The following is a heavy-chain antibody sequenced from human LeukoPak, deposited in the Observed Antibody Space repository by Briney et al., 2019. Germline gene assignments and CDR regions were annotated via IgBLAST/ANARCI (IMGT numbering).Heavy chain of an antibody. Sequence: SETLSLTCTVSGGSISSYYWSWIRQPAGKGLEWIGRIHTSGSTNYNPSLKSRVTMSVDKSKNQFSLKLSSVTAADPAVYYCARGNAGYSYGPVDYWGQGTLVNVSS. CDR3: ARGNAGYSYGPVDY. CDR1: GGSISSYY. D-gene: IGHD5-18*01. J-gene: IGHJ4*02. CDR2: IHTSGST. V-gene: IGHV4-4*07.